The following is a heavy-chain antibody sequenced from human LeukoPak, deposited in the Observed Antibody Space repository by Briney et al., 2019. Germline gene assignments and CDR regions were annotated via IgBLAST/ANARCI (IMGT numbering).Heavy chain of an antibody. D-gene: IGHD3-22*01. CDR2: LGISGAYT. CDR3: AKVHPPYDSSGYYYFDN. CDR1: GFTFSKYA. Sequence: PGGSLRLSCAASGFTFSKYAMSWVRQAPEKGLEWVSALGISGAYTYYADSVKGRFTISSDISKNTLSLQMSSLRAEDTAVYYCAKVHPPYDSSGYYYFDNWGQGTLVTVSS. J-gene: IGHJ4*02. V-gene: IGHV3-23*01.